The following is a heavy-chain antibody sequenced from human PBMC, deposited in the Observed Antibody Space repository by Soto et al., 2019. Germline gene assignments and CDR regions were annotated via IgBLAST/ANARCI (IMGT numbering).Heavy chain of an antibody. D-gene: IGHD6-13*01. CDR1: GGSISSYY. Sequence: SETLSLTCTVSGGSISSYYWSWIRQPPGKGLEWIGYIYYSGSTNYNPSLKSRVTISVDTSKNQFSLKLSSVTAADTAVYYCARGARDSSSWYFVSYWGQGTLVTVSS. V-gene: IGHV4-59*01. CDR3: ARGARDSSSWYFVSY. CDR2: IYYSGST. J-gene: IGHJ4*02.